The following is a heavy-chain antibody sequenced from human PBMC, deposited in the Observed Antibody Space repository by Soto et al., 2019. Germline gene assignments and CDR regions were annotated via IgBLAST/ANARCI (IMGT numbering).Heavy chain of an antibody. Sequence: LSLTCAVSGGSISTSDYSWSWTRQPPGRGLEWLGSIYHTGTTHYIPSLKNRLTMSLDKSKNQFSLDLTSVTAADTALYYCVRERTIFGVAPGGGVDVWGQGTTVTVSS. CDR1: GGSISTSDYS. V-gene: IGHV4-30-2*01. D-gene: IGHD3-3*01. CDR3: VRERTIFGVAPGGGVDV. CDR2: IYHTGTT. J-gene: IGHJ6*02.